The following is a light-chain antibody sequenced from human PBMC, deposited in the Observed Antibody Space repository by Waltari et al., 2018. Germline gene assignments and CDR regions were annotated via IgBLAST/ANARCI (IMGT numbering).Light chain of an antibody. J-gene: IGLJ2*01. CDR1: SSDVGAYNY. CDR3: SSYTTSDTLV. CDR2: GVT. Sequence: QSALTQPASVSGSPGQSLTISCTGTSSDVGAYNYVSWYQQHPGRAPRLIIYGVTIRPSGVSIRFSGSKSGNTASLTISGLQPEDEAYYYCSSYTTSDTLVFAGGTKLTVL. V-gene: IGLV2-14*03.